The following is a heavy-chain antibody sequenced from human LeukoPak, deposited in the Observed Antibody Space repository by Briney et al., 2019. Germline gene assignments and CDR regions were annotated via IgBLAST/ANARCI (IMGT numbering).Heavy chain of an antibody. CDR3: ATLYYDSSGLWFDY. CDR1: GYTLTELS. V-gene: IGHV1-24*01. CDR2: FDPEDGET. D-gene: IGHD3-22*01. Sequence: ASEKVSCKVSGYTLTELSMHWVRQAPGKGLEWMGGFDPEDGETIYAQKFQGRVTMTEDTSTDTAYMELSSLRSEDTAVYYCATLYYDSSGLWFDYWGQGTLVTVSS. J-gene: IGHJ4*02.